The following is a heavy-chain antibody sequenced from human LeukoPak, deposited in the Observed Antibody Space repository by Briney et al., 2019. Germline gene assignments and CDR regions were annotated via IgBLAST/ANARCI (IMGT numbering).Heavy chain of an antibody. Sequence: GGSLRLSCAASGFTLSSYSMNWVRQAPGKGLEWVSYISSSSSTIYYADSVKGRFTISRDNAKNSLYLQMNSLRAEDTAVYYCARVSVATTTTVTTGGAFDIWGQGTMVTVSS. J-gene: IGHJ3*02. CDR3: ARVSVATTTTVTTGGAFDI. CDR1: GFTLSSYS. D-gene: IGHD4-17*01. CDR2: ISSSSSTI. V-gene: IGHV3-48*01.